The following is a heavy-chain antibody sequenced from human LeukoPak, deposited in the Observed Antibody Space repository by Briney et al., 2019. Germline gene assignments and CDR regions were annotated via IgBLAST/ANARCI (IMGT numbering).Heavy chain of an antibody. CDR2: IKQDGSEK. CDR1: GLTFSSYW. CDR3: ARDLRQWMVGPYFDY. Sequence: GGSLRLSCAASGLTFSSYWMSWVRQAPEKGLEWVANIKQDGSEKYYVDSVKGRFTISRDNAKNSLYLQMNSLRAEDTAVYYCARDLRQWMVGPYFDYWGQGTLVTVSS. D-gene: IGHD6-19*01. J-gene: IGHJ4*02. V-gene: IGHV3-7*01.